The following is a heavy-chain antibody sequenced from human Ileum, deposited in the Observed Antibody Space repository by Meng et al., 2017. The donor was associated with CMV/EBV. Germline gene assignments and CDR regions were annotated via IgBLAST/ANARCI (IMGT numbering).Heavy chain of an antibody. CDR1: DGSISTFY. J-gene: IGHJ4*02. CDR3: ARRRWGSSGASDH. D-gene: IGHD6-19*01. V-gene: IGHV4-59*01. Sequence: SETLSLTCTVSDGSISTFYWGWFRQPPGKGLEWIGDVYDSGSTNYNPVLQSRVTMSVDTSKNQFSLKLRSVTAADTAVYYCARRRWGSSGASDHWAQGTLVTVSS. CDR2: VYDSGST.